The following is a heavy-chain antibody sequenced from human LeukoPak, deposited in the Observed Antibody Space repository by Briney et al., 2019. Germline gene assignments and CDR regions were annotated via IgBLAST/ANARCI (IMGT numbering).Heavy chain of an antibody. D-gene: IGHD5-12*01. CDR1: GFTFSSYW. CDR3: ARDFKYSGYELDY. CDR2: INSDGSST. V-gene: IGHV3-74*01. J-gene: IGHJ4*02. Sequence: GGSLRLSCVASGFTFSSYWMHWVRQAPGKGLVWVSRINSDGSSTSYEDSVKGRFTISRDNAKNTMYLQMNSLRAEDTAVYYCARDFKYSGYELDYWGQGTLVTVPS.